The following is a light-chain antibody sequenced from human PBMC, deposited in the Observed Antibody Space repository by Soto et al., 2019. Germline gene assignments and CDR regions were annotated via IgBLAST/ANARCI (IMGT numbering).Light chain of an antibody. J-gene: IGKJ1*01. CDR3: QQSFTTWT. Sequence: DIQMTQSPSSLSASVGDRVTITCRASQSVGNFLNWYQQKPGLPPKYLIYAASNLQSGVPSRFSGRGSGTEFTLTISNLQPEDFATYSCQQSFTTWTFGQGTKVEVK. V-gene: IGKV1-39*01. CDR1: QSVGNF. CDR2: AAS.